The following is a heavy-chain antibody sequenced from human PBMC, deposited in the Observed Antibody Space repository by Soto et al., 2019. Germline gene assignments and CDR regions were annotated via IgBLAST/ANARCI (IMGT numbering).Heavy chain of an antibody. CDR2: IKQDGSEK. J-gene: IGHJ4*02. CDR3: ARGNRPPTYYFEY. CDR1: GFTFRSHW. D-gene: IGHD1-1*01. V-gene: IGHV3-7*03. Sequence: GGSLRLSCAASGFTFRSHWMSWVRQAPGKGLEWVANIKQDGSEKYYVDSVKGRVTISRDNAKNSLYLQMNSLKASDTAIYYCARGNRPPTYYFEYWGQGTPVTV.